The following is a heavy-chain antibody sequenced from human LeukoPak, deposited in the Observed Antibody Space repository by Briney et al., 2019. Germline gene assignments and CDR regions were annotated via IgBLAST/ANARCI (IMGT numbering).Heavy chain of an antibody. CDR1: GFTFSSYS. J-gene: IGHJ3*02. CDR2: ISWKSGSI. Sequence: GGSLRLSCAASGFTFSSYSMNWVRQAPGKGLEWVSSISWKSGSIGYADSVTGRFTISRDNAKNSLYLQMNSLRAEDTALYYCTKDLRSFVDTTVVTAFDIWGQGTMVTVSS. V-gene: IGHV3-9*01. CDR3: TKDLRSFVDTTVVTAFDI. D-gene: IGHD5-18*01.